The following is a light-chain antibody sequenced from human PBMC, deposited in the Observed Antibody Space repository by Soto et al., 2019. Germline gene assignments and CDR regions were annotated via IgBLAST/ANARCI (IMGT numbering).Light chain of an antibody. CDR3: QQCSFSPRT. J-gene: IGKJ1*01. Sequence: EIVLTQSPGTLSLSPGERATLFCRASQTITNNYLAWYQQKPGQAPRLLIYDASGRATGIPDRFSGSGSGSDFTLTISRLEPEDFAVYFCQQCSFSPRTFGQGTKVEIK. V-gene: IGKV3-20*01. CDR1: QTITNNY. CDR2: DAS.